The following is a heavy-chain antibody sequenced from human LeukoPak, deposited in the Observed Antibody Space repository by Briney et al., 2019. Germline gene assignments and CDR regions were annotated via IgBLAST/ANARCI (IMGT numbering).Heavy chain of an antibody. CDR2: INSDGSST. V-gene: IGHV3-74*01. D-gene: IGHD3-3*01. J-gene: IGHJ4*02. Sequence: PGGSLRLSCAASGFTFSSYWLHWVRQAPGKGLVWVSRINSDGSSTSYADSVKGRFAISRDNAKNTLYLQMNSLRAEDTAVYYCARGHDFWSGYWDYWGQGTLVTVSS. CDR1: GFTFSSYW. CDR3: ARGHDFWSGYWDY.